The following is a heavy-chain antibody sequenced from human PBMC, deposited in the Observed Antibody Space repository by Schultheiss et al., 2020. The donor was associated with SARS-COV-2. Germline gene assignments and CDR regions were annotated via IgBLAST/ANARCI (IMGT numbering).Heavy chain of an antibody. Sequence: SVKVSCKASGGTFSSYAISWVRQAPGQGLEWMGRIIPILGIANYAQKFQGRVTITADKSTSTAYMELSSLRSEDTAVYYCARGRGSWYYDSSGYSLDYWGQGTLVTVSS. CDR1: GGTFSSYA. J-gene: IGHJ4*02. V-gene: IGHV1-69*04. D-gene: IGHD3-22*01. CDR3: ARGRGSWYYDSSGYSLDY. CDR2: IIPILGIA.